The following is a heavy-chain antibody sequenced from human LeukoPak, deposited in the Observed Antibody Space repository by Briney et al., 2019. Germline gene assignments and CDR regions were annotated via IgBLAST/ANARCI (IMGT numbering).Heavy chain of an antibody. J-gene: IGHJ4*02. CDR2: INHSGST. V-gene: IGHV4-34*01. D-gene: IGHD4-17*01. CDR1: GFTFNNAW. CDR3: ARVLDPDYGDSYDY. Sequence: GSLRLSCAASGFTFNNAWMSWVRQAPGKGLEWIGEINHSGSTNYNPSLKSRVTISVDTSKNQFSLKLSSVTAADTAVYYCARVLDPDYGDSYDYWGQGTLVTVSS.